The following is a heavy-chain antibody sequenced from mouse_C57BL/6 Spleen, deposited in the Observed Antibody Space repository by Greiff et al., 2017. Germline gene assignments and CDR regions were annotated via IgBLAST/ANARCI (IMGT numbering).Heavy chain of an antibody. J-gene: IGHJ1*03. CDR1: GYAFSSSW. Sequence: VQLQQSGPELVKPGASVKISCKASGYAFSSSWMNWVKQRPGKGLEWIGRIYPGDGDTNYNGKFKGKATLTADKSSSTAYMQLSSLTSEDSAVYFCARSHYYGSSLYWYFDVWGTGTTVTVSS. CDR2: IYPGDGDT. V-gene: IGHV1-82*01. CDR3: ARSHYYGSSLYWYFDV. D-gene: IGHD1-1*01.